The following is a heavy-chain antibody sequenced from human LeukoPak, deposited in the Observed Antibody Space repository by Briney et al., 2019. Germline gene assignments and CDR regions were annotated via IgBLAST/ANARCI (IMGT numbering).Heavy chain of an antibody. CDR1: GGSFSGYY. J-gene: IGHJ4*02. Sequence: SETLSLTCAVYGGSFSGYYWSWIRQPPGKGLEWIGEINHSGSTNYNPSLKSRVTISVDTSKNQFSLKLSSVTAADTAVYYCARGWGFQTSGGFDYWGQGTLVTVPS. CDR2: INHSGST. D-gene: IGHD7-27*01. CDR3: ARGWGFQTSGGFDY. V-gene: IGHV4-34*01.